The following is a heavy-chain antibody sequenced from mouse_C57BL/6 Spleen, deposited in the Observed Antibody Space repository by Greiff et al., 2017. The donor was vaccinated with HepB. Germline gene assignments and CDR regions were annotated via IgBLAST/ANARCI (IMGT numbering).Heavy chain of an antibody. D-gene: IGHD1-1*01. CDR3: ARGITTVPFDY. Sequence: QVQLQQSGAELVKPGASVKISCKASGYAFSSYWMNWVKQRPGKGLEWIGQIYPGDGDTNYNGKFKGQATLTADKSSSTAYMQLSSLTSEDSAVYFCARGITTVPFDYWGQGTTLTVSS. CDR1: GYAFSSYW. V-gene: IGHV1-80*01. CDR2: IYPGDGDT. J-gene: IGHJ2*01.